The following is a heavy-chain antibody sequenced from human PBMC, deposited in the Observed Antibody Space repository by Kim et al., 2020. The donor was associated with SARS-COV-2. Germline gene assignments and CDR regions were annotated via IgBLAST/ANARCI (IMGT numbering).Heavy chain of an antibody. Sequence: SETLSLTCAVYGGSFSGYYWSWIRQPPGKGLEWIGEIWHSGTTNYIPSLKSRVTISLDTSKNQFSLNLTSVTAADTAVYFCARSLYHRPSSSWVRFDPWGQGTLVTVSS. CDR1: GGSFSGYY. CDR3: ARSLYHRPSSSWVRFDP. J-gene: IGHJ5*02. V-gene: IGHV4-34*01. CDR2: IWHSGTT. D-gene: IGHD6-13*01.